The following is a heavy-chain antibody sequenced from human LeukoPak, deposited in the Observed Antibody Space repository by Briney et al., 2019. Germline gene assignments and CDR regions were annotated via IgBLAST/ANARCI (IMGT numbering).Heavy chain of an antibody. V-gene: IGHV4-30-2*01. CDR2: IYHSGST. CDR1: GGSISSGGYS. D-gene: IGHD4-17*01. Sequence: PSETLSLTCAVSGGSISSGGYSWSWIRQPPGKGLEWIGYIYHSGSTYYNPSLKSRVTISVDTSKNQFSLKLSSVTAADTAVYYCAREARSMTTVNRYFDYWGQGTLVTVSS. J-gene: IGHJ4*02. CDR3: AREARSMTTVNRYFDY.